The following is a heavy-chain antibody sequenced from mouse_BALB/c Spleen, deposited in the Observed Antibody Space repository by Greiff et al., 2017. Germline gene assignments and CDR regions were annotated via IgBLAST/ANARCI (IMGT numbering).Heavy chain of an antibody. Sequence: QVQLKESGAELVRPGTSVKVSCKASGYAFTNYLIEWVKQRPGQGLEWIGVINPGSGGTNYNEKFKGKATLTADKSSSTAYMQLSSLTSDDSAVYYCARVANWDGAFAYWGQGTLVTVSA. D-gene: IGHD4-1*01. V-gene: IGHV1-54*01. CDR1: GYAFTNYL. CDR2: INPGSGGT. CDR3: ARVANWDGAFAY. J-gene: IGHJ3*01.